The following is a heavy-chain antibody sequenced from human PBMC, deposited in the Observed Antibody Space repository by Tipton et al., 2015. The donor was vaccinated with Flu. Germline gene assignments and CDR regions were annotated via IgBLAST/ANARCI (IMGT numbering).Heavy chain of an antibody. D-gene: IGHD3-16*01. J-gene: IGHJ6*02. V-gene: IGHV4-59*01. CDR1: GGSMTYFY. CDR2: VYFNGAT. CDR3: ARVPRGDGFIGYYYGLDV. Sequence: TLSLTCTVSGGSMTYFYWSWIRQSPGKGLEWIGYVYFNGATGYNPSLRSRVTISVDTAKSQFSLRLDSATAADTAVYYCARVPRGDGFIGYYYGLDVWGQGTTVTVSS.